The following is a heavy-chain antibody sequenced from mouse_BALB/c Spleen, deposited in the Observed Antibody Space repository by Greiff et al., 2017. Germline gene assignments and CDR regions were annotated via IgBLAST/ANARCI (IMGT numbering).Heavy chain of an antibody. D-gene: IGHD2-3*01. CDR2: ISTYYGDA. V-gene: IGHV1S137*01. CDR3: ARSGGYSYYFGY. CDR1: GYTFTDYA. J-gene: IGHJ2*01. Sequence: QVQLQQSGAELVRPGVSVKISCKGSGYTFTDYAMHWVKQSHAKSLEWIGVISTYYGDASYNQKFKGKATITVDKSSSTAYMELARLTSEDSAIYYCARSGGYSYYFGYWGRGTTLTVSS.